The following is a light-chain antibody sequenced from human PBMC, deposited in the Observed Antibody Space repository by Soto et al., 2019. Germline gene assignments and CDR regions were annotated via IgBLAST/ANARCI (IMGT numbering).Light chain of an antibody. J-gene: IGKJ3*01. CDR3: QQLNIYPFS. Sequence: IQLTQSPSSLSASVGDRAIMTCRASQGISSYLAWYQQKPGKAPTLLIYAASTLETGDRSSFSGSGSGTDFTITISSLQPEDFATYYCQQLNIYPFSFGPGTKVDIK. CDR2: AAS. CDR1: QGISSY. V-gene: IGKV1-9*01.